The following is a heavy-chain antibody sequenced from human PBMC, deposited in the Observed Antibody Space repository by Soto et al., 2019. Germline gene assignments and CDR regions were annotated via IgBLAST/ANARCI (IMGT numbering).Heavy chain of an antibody. D-gene: IGHD6-13*01. CDR2: IYSGGNT. Sequence: TGGSLRLSCAASGFTVSNNYMRWVRQAPGKGLEWVSLIYSGGNTHYADSVKGRFTISRDGSKNTLYLQMNSLRVEDTAVYYCARDPPGIAASGAGGWGQGTLVTVSS. CDR3: ARDPPGIAASGAGG. V-gene: IGHV3-53*01. J-gene: IGHJ4*02. CDR1: GFTVSNNY.